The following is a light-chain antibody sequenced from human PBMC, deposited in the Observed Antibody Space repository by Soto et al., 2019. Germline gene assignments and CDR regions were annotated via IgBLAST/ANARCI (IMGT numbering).Light chain of an antibody. Sequence: EIVMTQSPATLSVSPGERATLSCRASQRVSRNLAWYRQKPGQAPRLLIYGASTRATATPARFSGSGSGTEFTLTISSLQSEDFAVYHCQQYNGWPYTFGQGTKLEIK. J-gene: IGKJ2*01. CDR1: QRVSRN. V-gene: IGKV3-15*01. CDR3: QQYNGWPYT. CDR2: GAS.